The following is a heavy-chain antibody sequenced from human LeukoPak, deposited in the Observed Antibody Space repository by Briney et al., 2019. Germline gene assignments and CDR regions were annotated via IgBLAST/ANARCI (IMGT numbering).Heavy chain of an antibody. J-gene: IGHJ4*02. CDR1: GGTFSSYA. CDR2: IIPIFGTA. CDR3: ARAPYDFWSGYYRPFDY. D-gene: IGHD3-3*01. V-gene: IGHV1-69*13. Sequence: SVKVSCKASGGTFSSYAISWVRQAPGQGLEWMGGIIPIFGTANYAQKFQGRVTITADESTSTAYMELRSLRSEDTAVYYCARAPYDFWSGYYRPFDYWGQGTLVTVSS.